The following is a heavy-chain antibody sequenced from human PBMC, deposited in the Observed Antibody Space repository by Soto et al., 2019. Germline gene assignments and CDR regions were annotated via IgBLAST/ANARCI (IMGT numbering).Heavy chain of an antibody. V-gene: IGHV3-30*01. CDR2: TSNDGINT. J-gene: IGHJ6*02. CDR1: GFTLSKFV. D-gene: IGHD1-1*01. CDR3: ARGNLDV. Sequence: QVQLVESGGGVVQPGRSLRLSCAASGFTLSKFVMHWVRQAPGKGLDWLAVTSNDGINTYYAASVKGRFTISRDNSMNMGYLQMNSLRDEDTALYYCARGNLDVWGQGTTVIVSS.